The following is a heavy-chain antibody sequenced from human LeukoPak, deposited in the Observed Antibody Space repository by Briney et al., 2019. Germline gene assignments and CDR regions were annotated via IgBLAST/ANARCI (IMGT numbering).Heavy chain of an antibody. CDR2: ISAYNGNT. D-gene: IGHD6-19*01. J-gene: IGHJ5*02. CDR1: GYTFTSYG. CDR3: ARDDPSIAVTGTGNWFDP. Sequence: EASVKVSCKASGYTFTSYGISWVRQAPGQGLEWMGWISAYNGNTNYAQKLQGRVTMTTDTSTSTAYMELRGLRSDDTAVYYCARDDPSIAVTGTGNWFDPWGQGTLVTVSS. V-gene: IGHV1-18*01.